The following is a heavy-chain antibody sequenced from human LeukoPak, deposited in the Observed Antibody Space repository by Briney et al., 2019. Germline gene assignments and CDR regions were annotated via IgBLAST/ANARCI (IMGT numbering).Heavy chain of an antibody. Sequence: GGSLRLSCAASGFTFSSYGMHWVRQAPGKGLEWVAFIRYDESNKYYGDSVKGRFTISRDTSNNTLYLQMNSLRAEDTAVYYCAKDRGIGHYYFDYWGQGTVVTVSS. CDR1: GFTFSSYG. J-gene: IGHJ4*02. D-gene: IGHD1-14*01. V-gene: IGHV3-30*02. CDR3: AKDRGIGHYYFDY. CDR2: IRYDESNK.